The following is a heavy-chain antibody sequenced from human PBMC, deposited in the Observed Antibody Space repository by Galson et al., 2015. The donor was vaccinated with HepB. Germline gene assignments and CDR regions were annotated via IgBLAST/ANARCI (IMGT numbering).Heavy chain of an antibody. D-gene: IGHD2-2*01. V-gene: IGHV5-10-1*01. CDR1: GYSFTSYW. CDR2: IDPSDSYT. CDR3: VADIVVVPAATGYYYYYGMDV. J-gene: IGHJ6*02. Sequence: QSGAEVKKPGESLRISCKGSGYSFTSYWISWVRQMPGKGLEWMGRIDPSDSYTNYSPSFQGHVTISADKSISTAYLQWSSLKASDTAMYYCVADIVVVPAATGYYYYYGMDVWGQGTTV.